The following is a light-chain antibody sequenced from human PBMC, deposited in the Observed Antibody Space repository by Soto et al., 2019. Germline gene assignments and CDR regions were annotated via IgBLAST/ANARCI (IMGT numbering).Light chain of an antibody. J-gene: IGKJ1*01. Sequence: EIVLTQSPGTLSLSPGERATLSCRASQSISSSYLAWYQQKPGQAPRLLIYASSTRATGIPDRFSGGGSGTDFTLSISRLEHEDVAVYYCQQYATSQTFGQGTKVEIK. V-gene: IGKV3-20*01. CDR2: ASS. CDR3: QQYATSQT. CDR1: QSISSSY.